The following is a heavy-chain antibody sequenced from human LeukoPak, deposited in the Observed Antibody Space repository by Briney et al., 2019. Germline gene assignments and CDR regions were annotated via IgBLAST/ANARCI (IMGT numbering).Heavy chain of an antibody. V-gene: IGHV1-2*02. J-gene: IGHJ3*02. CDR2: INPNSGGT. D-gene: IGHD1-1*01. CDR3: ASDRYNWNSNPPEWDAFDI. Sequence: GASVKVSCKASGYTFTYYAMHWVRQAPGQRLEWMGWINPNSGGTNYAQKFQGRVTMTRDTSISTAYMELSRLRSDDTAVYYCASDRYNWNSNPPEWDAFDIWGQGTMVTVSS. CDR1: GYTFTYYA.